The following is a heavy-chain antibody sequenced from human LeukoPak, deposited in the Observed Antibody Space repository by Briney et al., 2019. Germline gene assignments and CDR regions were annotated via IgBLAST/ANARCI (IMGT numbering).Heavy chain of an antibody. CDR2: ISSSGTII. D-gene: IGHD3-3*01. Sequence: GGSLRLSCAASGFTFSSYEMNWVRQAPGKGLEWVSYISSSGTIIYYADSVKGRFTISRDNAKNTLYLQMNSLRAEDTAVYYCARAGIYDFWSGSHGLDYWGQGTLVTVSS. J-gene: IGHJ4*02. V-gene: IGHV3-48*03. CDR3: ARAGIYDFWSGSHGLDY. CDR1: GFTFSSYE.